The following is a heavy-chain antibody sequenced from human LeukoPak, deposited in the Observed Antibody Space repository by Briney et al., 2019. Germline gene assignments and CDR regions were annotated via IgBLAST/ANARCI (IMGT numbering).Heavy chain of an antibody. CDR2: ISSSSDYI. J-gene: IGHJ6*02. D-gene: IGHD5/OR15-5a*01. Sequence: TGGSLRLSCPASGFTFSDYSMSWVRQAPGKGPEWVSSISSSSDYIYYADSVKGRFTISRDNARNSLYLQMNSLRAEDTAVYYCARSRSVSNYKGMDVWGQGTTVTVSS. V-gene: IGHV3-21*01. CDR3: ARSRSVSNYKGMDV. CDR1: GFTFSDYS.